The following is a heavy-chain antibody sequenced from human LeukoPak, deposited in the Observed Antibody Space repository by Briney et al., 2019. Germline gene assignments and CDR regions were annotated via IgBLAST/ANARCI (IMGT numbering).Heavy chain of an antibody. V-gene: IGHV3-23*01. CDR2: ISGRGGNT. CDR3: AIDRSDRYVGRFDY. Sequence: GGSLRLSCAASGFTISTYAMSWVRQAPGKGLEWVSNISGRGGNTYYADSVKGRFTISRDNSKNTVYLQMNSLRAEDTAIYYCAIDRSDRYVGRFDYWGQGTLVTVSS. CDR1: GFTISTYA. D-gene: IGHD6-19*01. J-gene: IGHJ4*02.